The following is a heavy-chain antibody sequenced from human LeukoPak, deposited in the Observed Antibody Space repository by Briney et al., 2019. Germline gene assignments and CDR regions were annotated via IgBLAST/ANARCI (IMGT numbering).Heavy chain of an antibody. CDR3: TTGITMVRGVIHLIDY. CDR1: GFTFSNAW. D-gene: IGHD3-10*01. J-gene: IGHJ4*02. V-gene: IGHV3-15*01. Sequence: PGGSLRLSCAASGFTFSNAWMSWVRQALEKGLEWVGRIKSKTDGGTTDYAAPVKGRFTISRDDSKNTLYLQMNSLKTEDTAVYYCTTGITMVRGVIHLIDYWGQGTLVTVSS. CDR2: IKSKTDGGTT.